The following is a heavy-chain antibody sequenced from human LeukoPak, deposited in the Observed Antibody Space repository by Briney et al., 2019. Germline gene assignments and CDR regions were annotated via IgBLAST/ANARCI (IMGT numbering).Heavy chain of an antibody. D-gene: IGHD3-22*01. V-gene: IGHV1-2*02. J-gene: IGHJ4*02. Sequence: ASVKVSCKASEYSFTDYYIHWVRQAPGQGLEWMGWINPNSGGTNSAQKFQVRITLTRDTSISTAYMELSRLRSDDTVVYYCAAGPVYDYFEFWGQGTLVTVSS. CDR1: EYSFTDYY. CDR2: INPNSGGT. CDR3: AAGPVYDYFEF.